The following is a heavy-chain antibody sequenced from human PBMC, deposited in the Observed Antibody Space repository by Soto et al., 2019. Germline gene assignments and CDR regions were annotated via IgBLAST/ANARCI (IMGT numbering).Heavy chain of an antibody. Sequence: PSETLSLTCTVSGDSISSTFYYWGWIRQPPGKGLEWIGSIYYSGKTYYTSSLKSRLTISLNTSKNQFSLNLRSVTAADTAVYYCARGYYYPREYYFDYWGQGALVTVSS. CDR1: GDSISSTFYY. J-gene: IGHJ4*01. V-gene: IGHV4-39*01. D-gene: IGHD3-22*01. CDR3: ARGYYYPREYYFDY. CDR2: IYYSGKT.